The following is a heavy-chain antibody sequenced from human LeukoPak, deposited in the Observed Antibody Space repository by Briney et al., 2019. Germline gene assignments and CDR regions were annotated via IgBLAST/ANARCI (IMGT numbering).Heavy chain of an antibody. CDR2: INARGDT. J-gene: IGHJ5*02. V-gene: IGHV4-34*01. Sequence: SEALSLTCAVYGWSFNDHYWNWIRQPPGKGLEWIGEINARGDTNFNPSLKSRVTISVDSSKNQFSLTLRSMVAADTAVYYCARGQVPAARGYNWFDPWGQGTLVTVSS. D-gene: IGHD2-2*01. CDR3: ARGQVPAARGYNWFDP. CDR1: GWSFNDHY.